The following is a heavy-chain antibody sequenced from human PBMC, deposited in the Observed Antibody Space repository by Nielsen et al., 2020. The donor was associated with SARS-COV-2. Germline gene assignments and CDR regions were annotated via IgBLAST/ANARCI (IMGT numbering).Heavy chain of an antibody. V-gene: IGHV4-34*01. CDR2: INHSGST. CDR1: GGSFSGYY. J-gene: IGHJ4*02. Sequence: SEILSLTCAVYGGSFSGYYWSWIRQPPGKGLEWIGEINHSGSTNYNPSLKSRVTISVDTSKNQFSLKLSSVTAADTAVYYCARGRRWLAIRYFDYWGQGTLVTVSS. CDR3: ARGRRWLAIRYFDY. D-gene: IGHD6-19*01.